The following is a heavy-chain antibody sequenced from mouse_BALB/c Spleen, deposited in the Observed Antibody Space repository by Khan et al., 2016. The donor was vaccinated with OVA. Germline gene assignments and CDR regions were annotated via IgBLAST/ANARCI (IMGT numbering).Heavy chain of an antibody. Sequence: EVELVESGGGLVKPGGSLKLSCAASGFTFSSYAMSWVRQTPEKRLEWVASISSGGSTYYPDSVKGGMTISRDNARNILYLQMRSLRSENTAMYYCAGGYCNCVNPHYAMDYWGQGTSVTVSS. CDR1: GFTFSSYA. CDR3: AGGYCNCVNPHYAMDY. CDR2: ISSGGST. J-gene: IGHJ4*01. V-gene: IGHV5-6-5*01. D-gene: IGHD2-1*01.